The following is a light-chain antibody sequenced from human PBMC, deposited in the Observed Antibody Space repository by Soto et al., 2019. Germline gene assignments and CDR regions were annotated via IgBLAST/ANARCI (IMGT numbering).Light chain of an antibody. Sequence: EIVLTQSPATLSLSPGERATLSCRASQSVSSYLTWYQQKPGQAPRFLIYDASNRATGIPARFSGSGSGTDFTLTISSLDPEDFAVYYWQQRNYWPRTFGQGTKVDIK. J-gene: IGKJ1*01. CDR2: DAS. CDR1: QSVSSY. V-gene: IGKV3-11*01. CDR3: QQRNYWPRT.